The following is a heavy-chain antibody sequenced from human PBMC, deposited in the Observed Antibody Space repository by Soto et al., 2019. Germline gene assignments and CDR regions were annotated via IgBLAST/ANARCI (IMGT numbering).Heavy chain of an antibody. CDR3: ASGAHAVVVAAIPSFHGMDV. CDR1: GYTFTSYY. Sequence: ASVKVSCKASGYTFTSYYMHWVRQAPGQGLEWMGIINPSGGSTSYAQKVQGRVTMTRDTSTSTVYMELSSLRSEDTAVYYCASGAHAVVVAAIPSFHGMDVWGQGTTVTSP. V-gene: IGHV1-46*01. D-gene: IGHD2-21*02. CDR2: INPSGGST. J-gene: IGHJ6*02.